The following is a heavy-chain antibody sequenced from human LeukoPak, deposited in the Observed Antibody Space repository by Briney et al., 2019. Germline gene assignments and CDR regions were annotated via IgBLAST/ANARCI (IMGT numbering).Heavy chain of an antibody. Sequence: GRSLTLSCAASGFTISSYAMHWVRQAPRKGLEWVAVISYDGSNKYYADSVKGRFTISRDNSKNTLYLQVNSLRAEDTAVYYCARAIAVVRGYFYYWGQGNLVTVSS. CDR3: ARAIAVVRGYFYY. CDR1: GFTISSYA. D-gene: IGHD6-19*01. V-gene: IGHV3-30*04. CDR2: ISYDGSNK. J-gene: IGHJ4*02.